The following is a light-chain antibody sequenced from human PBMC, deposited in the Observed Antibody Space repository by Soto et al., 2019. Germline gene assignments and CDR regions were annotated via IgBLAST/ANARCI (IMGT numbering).Light chain of an antibody. Sequence: QSVLTQPPSASGTPGQRVTISCSGSSSNIESNYVYWYQQLPGTAPKLLIYRNNQRPSGGPDRFSGSKSGTSASLGISGLRSEDEAEYYCAAWDDSLSGPVFGGGTKLTVL. J-gene: IGLJ2*01. CDR1: SSNIESNY. CDR3: AAWDDSLSGPV. CDR2: RNN. V-gene: IGLV1-47*01.